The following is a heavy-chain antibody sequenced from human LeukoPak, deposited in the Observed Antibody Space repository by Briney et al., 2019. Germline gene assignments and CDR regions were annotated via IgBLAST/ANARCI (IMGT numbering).Heavy chain of an antibody. D-gene: IGHD2-2*02. CDR2: INHSGST. CDR1: GGSFSGYY. V-gene: IGHV4-34*01. Sequence: SETLSLTCAVYGGSFSGYYWSWIRQPPGKGLEWIGEINHSGSTNYNPSLKSRVTISVDTSKNQFSLKLSSVTAADTAVCYCASLYCSSTSCYRRGLDYWGQGTLVTVSS. CDR3: ASLYCSSTSCYRRGLDY. J-gene: IGHJ4*02.